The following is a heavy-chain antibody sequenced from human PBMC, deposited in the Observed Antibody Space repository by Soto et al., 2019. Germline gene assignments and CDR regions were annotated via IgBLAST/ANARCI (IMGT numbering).Heavy chain of an antibody. V-gene: IGHV1-3*01. CDR3: ARSSRGFDI. CDR2: ILPGNGNT. CDR1: GYTFSSYA. Sequence: ASVKVSCKASGYTFSSYALHWVRQAPGQRLECMGWILPGNGNTRYSQKFQDRVTFTRDTSASTAYMELSSLRSEDTAVYYCARSSRGFDIWGQGTMVTV. J-gene: IGHJ3*02. D-gene: IGHD1-26*01.